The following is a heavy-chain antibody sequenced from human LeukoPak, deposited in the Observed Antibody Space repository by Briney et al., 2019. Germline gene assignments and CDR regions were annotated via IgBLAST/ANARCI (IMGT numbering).Heavy chain of an antibody. Sequence: ASVKVSCKASGYTFTGYYMHWVRQAPGQGLEWMGWINPNSGGTNYAQKFQGWVTMTRDTSISTAYMELSRLRSDDTAVYYCAREGTNYDSRGYIQYYFDYWGQGTLVTVSS. D-gene: IGHD3-22*01. CDR3: AREGTNYDSRGYIQYYFDY. CDR2: INPNSGGT. J-gene: IGHJ4*02. CDR1: GYTFTGYY. V-gene: IGHV1-2*04.